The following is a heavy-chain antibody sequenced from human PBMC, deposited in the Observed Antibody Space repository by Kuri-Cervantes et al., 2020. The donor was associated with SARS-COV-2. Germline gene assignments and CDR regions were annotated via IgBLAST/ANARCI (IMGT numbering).Heavy chain of an antibody. CDR2: ISSSSSYI. J-gene: IGHJ6*03. D-gene: IGHD2-2*01. Sequence: GGSLRLSCAASGFTFSSYSMNWVRQAPGKGLEWISSISSSSSYIYYADSVKGRFTISRDNAKNSLYLQMNSLGAEDTALYYCARYTLYCSSTSCYRAHYMDVWGKGTTVTVSS. CDR1: GFTFSSYS. V-gene: IGHV3-21*04. CDR3: ARYTLYCSSTSCYRAHYMDV.